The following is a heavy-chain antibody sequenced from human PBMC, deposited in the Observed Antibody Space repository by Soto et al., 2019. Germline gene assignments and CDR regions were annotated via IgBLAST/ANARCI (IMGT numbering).Heavy chain of an antibody. Sequence: SETLSLTCAVYGGSFSGYYWSWIRQPPGKGLEWIGEINHSGSTNYNPSLKSRVTISVDTSKNQFSLKLSSVTAADTAVYYCARDGYSSGWLGYYYMDVWGKGTTVTVSS. V-gene: IGHV4-34*01. CDR3: ARDGYSSGWLGYYYMDV. D-gene: IGHD6-19*01. CDR1: GGSFSGYY. CDR2: INHSGST. J-gene: IGHJ6*03.